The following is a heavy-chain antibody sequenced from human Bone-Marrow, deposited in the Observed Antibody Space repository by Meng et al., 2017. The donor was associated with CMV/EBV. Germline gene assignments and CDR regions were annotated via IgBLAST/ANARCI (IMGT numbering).Heavy chain of an antibody. J-gene: IGHJ5*02. CDR1: GFTFSSYG. Sequence: GESLKISCAASGFTFSSYGMHWVRQAPGKGLEWVAFIRYDGSNKYYADSVKGRFTISRDNSKNTLYLQMNSLRAEDTAVYYCAKDSVGATTPWGQGKLVTVSS. CDR3: AKDSVGATTP. CDR2: IRYDGSNK. D-gene: IGHD1-26*01. V-gene: IGHV3-30*02.